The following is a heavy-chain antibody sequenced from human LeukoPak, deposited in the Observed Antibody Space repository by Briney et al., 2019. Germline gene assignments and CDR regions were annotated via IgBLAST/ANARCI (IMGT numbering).Heavy chain of an antibody. V-gene: IGHV1-46*01. D-gene: IGHD6-19*01. J-gene: IGHJ4*02. CDR1: GYTFTGYY. CDR2: INPSGGST. Sequence: ASVKVSRKASGYTFTGYYMHWVRQAPGQGLEWMGIINPSGGSTSYAQKFQGRVTMTRDTSTSTVYMELSSLRSEDTAVYYCARASGWSDFDYWGQGTLVTVSS. CDR3: ARASGWSDFDY.